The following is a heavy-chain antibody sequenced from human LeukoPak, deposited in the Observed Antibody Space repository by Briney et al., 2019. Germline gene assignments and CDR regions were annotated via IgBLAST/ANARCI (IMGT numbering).Heavy chain of an antibody. Sequence: SETLSLTCTVSGGSISSSSYYWGWIRPPPGKGLVWIGSIYYSGSTYYNPSLKSRVTISVDTSKNQFSLKLSSVTAADTAVYHCAALGPMGYYYYGMDVWGQGTTVTVSS. CDR1: GGSISSSSYY. J-gene: IGHJ6*02. V-gene: IGHV4-39*01. CDR3: AALGPMGYYYYGMDV. CDR2: IYYSGST. D-gene: IGHD1-26*01.